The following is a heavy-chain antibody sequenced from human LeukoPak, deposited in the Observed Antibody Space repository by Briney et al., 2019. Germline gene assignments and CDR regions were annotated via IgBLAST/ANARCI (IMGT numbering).Heavy chain of an antibody. D-gene: IGHD3-3*01. J-gene: IGHJ5*02. CDR1: GFTFSSYA. CDR3: ARDKPYYDFWSHNWFDP. Sequence: GGSLRLSCAASGFTFSSYAIHWVRQAPGKGLEWVAVISYDGSNKYYADSVKGRFTISRDNSKNTLYLQMNSLRAEDTAVYYCARDKPYYDFWSHNWFDPWGQGTLVTVSS. CDR2: ISYDGSNK. V-gene: IGHV3-30-3*01.